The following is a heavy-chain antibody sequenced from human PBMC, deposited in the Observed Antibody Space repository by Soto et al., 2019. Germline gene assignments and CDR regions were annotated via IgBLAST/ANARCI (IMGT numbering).Heavy chain of an antibody. J-gene: IGHJ4*02. Sequence: QLQLQESGPGLVKPSETLSLTCSVSDGSMNSDSYYWGWIRQPPGKGLEWIGVINYSGTTFHNVSLKIRVTMSVDSSRNQLSLKLTSVTAADTAVYYCARLGGYVSVGYYYLWDSWGQGTLVTVSS. V-gene: IGHV4-39*01. CDR3: ARLGGYVSVGYYYLWDS. CDR1: DGSMNSDSYY. CDR2: INYSGTT. D-gene: IGHD3-22*01.